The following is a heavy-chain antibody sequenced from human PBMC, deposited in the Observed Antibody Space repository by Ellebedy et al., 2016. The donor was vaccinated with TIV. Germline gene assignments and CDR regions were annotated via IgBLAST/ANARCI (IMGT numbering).Heavy chain of an antibody. CDR3: AKDSGHGDYPNYYYGMDV. CDR1: GFTFADYA. J-gene: IGHJ6*02. CDR2: ISWNSGSI. V-gene: IGHV3-9*01. Sequence: GGSLRLXXAASGFTFADYAMHWVRLAPGKGLEWVSGISWNSGSIGYADSVKGRFTISRDNAKNSLYLQMNSLRAEDTALYYCAKDSGHGDYPNYYYGMDVWGQGTTVTVSS. D-gene: IGHD4-17*01.